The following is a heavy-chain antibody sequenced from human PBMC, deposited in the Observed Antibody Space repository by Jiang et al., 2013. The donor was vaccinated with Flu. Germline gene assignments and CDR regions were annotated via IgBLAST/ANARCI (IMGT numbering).Heavy chain of an antibody. J-gene: IGHJ4*02. CDR2: IYHSGST. CDR3: ARKYYDILTGYYLFDY. CDR1: GGSISSGNW. Sequence: ESGPGLVKPSGTLSLTCAVSGGSISSGNWWNWVRQPPGKGLEWIGEIYHSGSTNYNPSLKSRVTISVDKSQNQFSLKLSSVTAADTAVYYCARKYYDILTGYYLFDYWGQGTLVTVSS. V-gene: IGHV4-4*02. D-gene: IGHD3-9*01.